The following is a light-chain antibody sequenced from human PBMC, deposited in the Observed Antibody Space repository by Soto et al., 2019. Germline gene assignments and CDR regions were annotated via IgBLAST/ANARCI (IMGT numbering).Light chain of an antibody. J-gene: IGLJ1*01. CDR2: DVS. CDR1: SSDVDNYDY. V-gene: IGLV2-14*01. Sequence: QSALTQPASVSGSPGQSLTISCTGTSSDVDNYDYVSWYQQHPGQVPQLIIYDVSNRPSGVSDRFSGSKSGNTASLTISGLQAEDEADYYCTSYTSSTPFYVFGTGTKVTVL. CDR3: TSYTSSTPFYV.